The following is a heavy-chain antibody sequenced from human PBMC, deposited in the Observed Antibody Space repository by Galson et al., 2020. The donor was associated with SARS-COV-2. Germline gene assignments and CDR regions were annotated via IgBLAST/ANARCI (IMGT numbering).Heavy chain of an antibody. CDR2: ISGGDGST. V-gene: IGHV3-23*01. CDR1: GFTFSDYA. D-gene: IGHD2-2*01. CDR3: AKAGCTSATCYCNC. Sequence: GESLKISCAASGFTFSDYAMNWVRQAPGKGLEWVSVISGGDGSTYYADSVKGRFTISRDNSKNTLYLQMNSLSAEDTAVYYCAKAGCTSATCYCNCWGQGTLVTVSS. J-gene: IGHJ4*02.